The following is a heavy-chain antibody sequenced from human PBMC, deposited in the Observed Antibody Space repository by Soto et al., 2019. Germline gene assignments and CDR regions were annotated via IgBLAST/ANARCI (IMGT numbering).Heavy chain of an antibody. V-gene: IGHV1-18*01. D-gene: IGHD6-19*01. J-gene: IGHJ3*02. Sequence: QVQLVQSVAEVKKPGASVKVSCKASGYTFTSYGITWVRQAPGQGLEWMGWISAYNGNTNYAQKLQGRVTMTTDTSTSTAYMELRSLRSDDTAVYYCARHQSSGWYLDAFDIWGQGTMVTVSS. CDR1: GYTFTSYG. CDR2: ISAYNGNT. CDR3: ARHQSSGWYLDAFDI.